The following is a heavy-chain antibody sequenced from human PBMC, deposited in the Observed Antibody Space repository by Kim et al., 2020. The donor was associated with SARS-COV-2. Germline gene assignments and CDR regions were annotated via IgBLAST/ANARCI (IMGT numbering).Heavy chain of an antibody. Sequence: GGSLRLSCVASGFTFTTYTMNWVRPAPGKGLEWVSGISGGGGSTYYADSVKGRFTISRDSSKNTLYLQMNSLRVEGTAVYYCAKGLSVTTQTTGGVFFDSWGQGTLVTVSS. CDR2: ISGGGGST. D-gene: IGHD4-17*01. V-gene: IGHV3-23*01. CDR1: GFTFTTYT. CDR3: AKGLSVTTQTTGGVFFDS. J-gene: IGHJ4*02.